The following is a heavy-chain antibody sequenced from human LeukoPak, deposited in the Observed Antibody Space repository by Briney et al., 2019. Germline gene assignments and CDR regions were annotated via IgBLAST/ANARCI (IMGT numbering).Heavy chain of an antibody. CDR1: GYTFTSYY. D-gene: IGHD1-26*01. CDR2: INPSGGST. CDR3: ARDILSYYGGAWVTDY. V-gene: IGHV1-46*01. J-gene: IGHJ4*02. Sequence: GASVKVSCKASGYTFTSYYMHWVRQAPGQGLEWMGIINPSGGSTSYAQKFQGRVTMTRDTSTSTVYMELSSLRSEDMAVYYCARDILSYYGGAWVTDYWGQGTLVTVSS.